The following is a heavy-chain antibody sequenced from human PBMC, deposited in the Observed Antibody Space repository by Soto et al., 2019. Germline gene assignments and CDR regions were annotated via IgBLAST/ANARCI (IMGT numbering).Heavy chain of an antibody. CDR3: AKVFYYYDSSGYYYFDY. V-gene: IGHV3-23*01. Sequence: VRQAPVKGPEWISSISGSGSTIYYADSVKGRFTISRDNSKNTLYLQMSSLRAEDTAVYYCAKVFYYYDSSGYYYFDYWGQGTLVTVSS. CDR2: ISGSGSTI. J-gene: IGHJ4*02. D-gene: IGHD3-22*01.